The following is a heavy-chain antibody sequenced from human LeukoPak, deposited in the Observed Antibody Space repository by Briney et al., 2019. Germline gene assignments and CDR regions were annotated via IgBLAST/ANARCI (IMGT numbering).Heavy chain of an antibody. J-gene: IGHJ6*02. CDR1: GFTFYDYV. V-gene: IGHV3-9*01. CDR3: AKDTPGGMDV. CDR2: ISWNSRSI. D-gene: IGHD1-14*01. Sequence: GGSLRLSCAASGFTFYDYVMQWVRHAPGKGLEWVSGISWNSRSIDYADSVKGRFTISRDNAKNSLYLQMNSLRAEDTALYYCAKDTPGGMDVWGQGTTVTVSS.